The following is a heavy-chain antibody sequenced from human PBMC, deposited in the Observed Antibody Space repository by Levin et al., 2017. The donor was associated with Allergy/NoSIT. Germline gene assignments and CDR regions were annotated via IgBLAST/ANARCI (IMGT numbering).Heavy chain of an antibody. Sequence: PGGSLRLSCAASGFTFDDYTMHWVRQTPGKGLEWVSLISWDGDSTYYADSVKGRFTISRDNSKNSLYLQMNSLRTEDTALYYCAKDRGRCTGGVCPTYYFDYWGQGTLVTVSS. CDR2: ISWDGDST. CDR1: GFTFDDYT. J-gene: IGHJ4*02. CDR3: AKDRGRCTGGVCPTYYFDY. D-gene: IGHD2-8*02. V-gene: IGHV3-43*01.